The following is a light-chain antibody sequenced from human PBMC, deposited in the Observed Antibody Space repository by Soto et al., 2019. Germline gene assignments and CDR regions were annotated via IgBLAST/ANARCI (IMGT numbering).Light chain of an antibody. V-gene: IGLV1-51*01. CDR1: SSNIGHHY. CDR2: DDG. CDR3: AAWDDSLSGDV. J-gene: IGLJ1*01. Sequence: QSVLTQPPSVSAAPGQKVTISCSGSSSNIGHHYVSWYQQVPGTAPKLLIYDDGKRPSDIPDRFSGSKSGTSATLGISGLQTGDEADYYCAAWDDSLSGDVFGTGTKVTVL.